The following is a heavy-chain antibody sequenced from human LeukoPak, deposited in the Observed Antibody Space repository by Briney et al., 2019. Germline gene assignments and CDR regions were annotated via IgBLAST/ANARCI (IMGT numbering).Heavy chain of an antibody. CDR1: GYTFTGYY. J-gene: IGHJ1*01. D-gene: IGHD6-19*01. CDR3: ARLASVPG. Sequence: ASVKVSCKASGYTFTGYYLHWVRQAPGQGLEWMGWIHPNSGGTSYAQRFQGRVTMTRDTSISTAYMELSSLRSDDTALSFCARLASVPGWGQGTLVTVSS. CDR2: IHPNSGGT. V-gene: IGHV1-2*02.